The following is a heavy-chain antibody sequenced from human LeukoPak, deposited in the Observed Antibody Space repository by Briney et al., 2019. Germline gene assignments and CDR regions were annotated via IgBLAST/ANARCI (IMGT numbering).Heavy chain of an antibody. D-gene: IGHD2-21*02. CDR3: ATSLPYCGGDCYLSFDY. CDR1: GYTLTELS. V-gene: IGHV1-24*01. Sequence: GASVKVSCKVSGYTLTELSMHWVRQAPGKGLEWMGGFDPEDGETIYAQKFQGRVTMTEDTSTDTAYMELSSLRSEDTAAYYCATSLPYCGGDCYLSFDYWGQGTLVTVSS. J-gene: IGHJ4*02. CDR2: FDPEDGET.